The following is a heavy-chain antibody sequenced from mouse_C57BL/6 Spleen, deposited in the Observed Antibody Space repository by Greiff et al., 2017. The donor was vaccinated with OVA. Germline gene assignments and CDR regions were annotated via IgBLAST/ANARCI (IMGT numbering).Heavy chain of an antibody. J-gene: IGHJ2*01. CDR1: GFTFSSYT. Sequence: EVMLVESGGGLVKPGGSLKLSCAASGFTFSSYTMSWVRQTPEKRLEWVATISGGGGNTYYPDSVKGRFTISRDNAKNPLYLQMSSLRSEDTALYYCARLYDSYYFDYWGQGTTLTVSS. D-gene: IGHD2-3*01. CDR2: ISGGGGNT. V-gene: IGHV5-9*01. CDR3: ARLYDSYYFDY.